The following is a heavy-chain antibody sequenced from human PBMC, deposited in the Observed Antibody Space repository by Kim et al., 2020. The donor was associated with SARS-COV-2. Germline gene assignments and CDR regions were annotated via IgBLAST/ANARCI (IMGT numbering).Heavy chain of an antibody. V-gene: IGHV4-39*01. D-gene: IGHD2-21*01. CDR1: GGSISSSSYY. J-gene: IGHJ2*01. CDR3: ARHPFPRHVVYWYFDL. Sequence: SETLSLTCTVSGGSISSSSYYWGWIRQPPGKGLEWIGSIYYSGSTYYNPSLKSRVTISVDTSKKQFSLKLSSVTAADTAVYYCARHPFPRHVVYWYFDLWGRGTLVTVSS. CDR2: IYYSGST.